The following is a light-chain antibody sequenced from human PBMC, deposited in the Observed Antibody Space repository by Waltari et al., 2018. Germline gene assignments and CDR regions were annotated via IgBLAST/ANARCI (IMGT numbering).Light chain of an antibody. J-gene: IGKJ4*01. CDR2: DEA. V-gene: IGKV1-16*01. Sequence: DIQMTQSPSSLSASVGDRVTITCRASQDISNSLAWFQQKPGKAPKFLIYDEASLQSGVPSRFRRSGSRTEFTLTISSLQPEDFATYYCQQYHSYPRTFGGGTKVEIK. CDR3: QQYHSYPRT. CDR1: QDISNS.